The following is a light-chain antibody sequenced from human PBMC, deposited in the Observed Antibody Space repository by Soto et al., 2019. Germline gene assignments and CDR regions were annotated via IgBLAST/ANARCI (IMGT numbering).Light chain of an antibody. CDR3: HQSYSPLWT. CDR2: AAS. V-gene: IGKV1-39*01. CDR1: QSISSY. J-gene: IGKJ1*01. Sequence: DIQMTQSPSSLSASVGDRVTITCRASQSISSYVNWYQQKPGKAPKLLIYAASSLQSGVPSRFSGSESGTDFTLTISSLQPEDVATYYCHQSYSPLWTFGQGTKVEIK.